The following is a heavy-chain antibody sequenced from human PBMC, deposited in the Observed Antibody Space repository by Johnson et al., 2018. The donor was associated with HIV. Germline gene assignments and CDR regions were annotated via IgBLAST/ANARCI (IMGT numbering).Heavy chain of an antibody. D-gene: IGHD1-26*01. Sequence: QVQLVESGGGLVQPGGSLRLSCAASGFNFSNYGMHWVRQAPGTGLEWVALVSYDGRNKYHADSVKGRFTISRDNSKNTLYLQMNSLRAEDTAGYYCARRSGTWDAFDIWGQGTMVTVSS. J-gene: IGHJ3*02. V-gene: IGHV3-30*19. CDR2: VSYDGRNK. CDR3: ARRSGTWDAFDI. CDR1: GFNFSNYG.